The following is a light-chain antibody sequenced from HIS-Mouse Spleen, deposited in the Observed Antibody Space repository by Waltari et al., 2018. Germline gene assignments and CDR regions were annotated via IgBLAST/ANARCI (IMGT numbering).Light chain of an antibody. CDR3: YSTDSSGNHRV. V-gene: IGLV3-10*01. Sequence: SYELTQPPSVSLSPGQTARITCSGDALPKKSAYWYQQKSGQAPVLVRYEDSKRPSGIPARFSGSSSGTMATLTISGAQVEDEADYYCYSTDSSGNHRVFGGGTKLTVL. CDR2: EDS. J-gene: IGLJ2*01. CDR1: ALPKKS.